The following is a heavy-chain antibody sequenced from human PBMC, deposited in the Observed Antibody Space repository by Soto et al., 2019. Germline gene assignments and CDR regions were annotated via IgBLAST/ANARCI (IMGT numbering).Heavy chain of an antibody. CDR1: GGSIIDYY. D-gene: IGHD1-26*01. Sequence: SETLSLICTVSGGSIIDYYWSWIRQPPGKGLEWIGYIYYSGTTDYSPSLKSRVTISVDTSKNQFSLKLSSVTAADSAIYYCARQSGGYYYYGMDVWGQGTTVTVSS. CDR3: ARQSGGYYYYGMDV. CDR2: IYYSGTT. J-gene: IGHJ6*02. V-gene: IGHV4-59*08.